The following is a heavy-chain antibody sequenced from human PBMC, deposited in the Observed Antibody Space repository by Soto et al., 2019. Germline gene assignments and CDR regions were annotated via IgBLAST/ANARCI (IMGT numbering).Heavy chain of an antibody. J-gene: IGHJ6*03. CDR2: IYPGDSDT. CDR3: ARHVVEGSMTTVTRPVSYYYYYMDG. Sequence: PGESLKISCKGSGYSFTSYWIGWVRQMPGKGLEWMGIIYPGDSDTRYSPSFQGQVTISADKSISTAYLQWSSLKASDTAMYYCARHVVEGSMTTVTRPVSYYYYYMDGWGKGTTVNVAS. V-gene: IGHV5-51*01. CDR1: GYSFTSYW. D-gene: IGHD4-17*01.